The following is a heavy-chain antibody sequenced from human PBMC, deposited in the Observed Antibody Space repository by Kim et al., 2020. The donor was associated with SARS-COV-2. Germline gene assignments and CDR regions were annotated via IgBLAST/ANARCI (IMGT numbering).Heavy chain of an antibody. D-gene: IGHD3-10*01. J-gene: IGHJ3*02. V-gene: IGHV4-39*01. CDR3: ARYYGSGSYLDAFDI. Sequence: PSINSRDTLSLNTSKNQFSLKLSSVTAADAAVYYCARYYGSGSYLDAFDIWGQGTMVTVSS.